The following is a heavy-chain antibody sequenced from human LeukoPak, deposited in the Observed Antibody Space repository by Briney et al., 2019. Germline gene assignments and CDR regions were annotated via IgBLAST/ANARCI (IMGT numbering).Heavy chain of an antibody. CDR2: ISRTSGNI. CDR3: ATEFLGAVAETGDY. J-gene: IGHJ4*02. CDR1: GFPLSSYA. V-gene: IGHV3-21*01. D-gene: IGHD6-19*01. Sequence: PGGSLRLSCAASGFPLSSYAMNWVRQAPGKGLEWVSSISRTSGNIYYADSVKGRFTISRDNAKDSLYLQMNSLRAEDTAVYYCATEFLGAVAETGDYWGQGTLVTVPS.